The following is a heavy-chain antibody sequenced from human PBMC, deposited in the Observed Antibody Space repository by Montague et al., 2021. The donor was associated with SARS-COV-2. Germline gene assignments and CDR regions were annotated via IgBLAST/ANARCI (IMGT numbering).Heavy chain of an antibody. V-gene: IGHV4-61*02. Sequence: TLSLTCTVSGDSIRSGTYYRNWVRQPAGKGLEWIGRIYTSRSTNYNPSLKSPVTMSVATSKNQFSLRRSSVTAADTAVYSCAGDQPAYWTGGNCHPFDYWGQGTLVTVSS. CDR1: GDSIRSGTYY. J-gene: IGHJ4*02. CDR3: AGDQPAYWTGGNCHPFDY. D-gene: IGHD2-15*01. CDR2: IYTSRST.